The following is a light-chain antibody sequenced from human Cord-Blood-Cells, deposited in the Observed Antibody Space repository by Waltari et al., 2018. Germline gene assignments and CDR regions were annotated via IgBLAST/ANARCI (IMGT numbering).Light chain of an antibody. J-gene: IGLJ3*02. V-gene: IGLV2-23*01. Sequence: QSALLQPASVSGSPGQSITISCTGTSSDVGSYNLVSWYQQHPGKAPKLMIYEGSKRPSGVSNRFSGSKSGNTASLTISGLQAEDEADYYCCSYAGSSTWVFGGGTKLTVL. CDR3: CSYAGSSTWV. CDR2: EGS. CDR1: SSDVGSYNL.